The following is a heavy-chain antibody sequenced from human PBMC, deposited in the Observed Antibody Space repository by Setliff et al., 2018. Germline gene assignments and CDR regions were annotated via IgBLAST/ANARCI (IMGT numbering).Heavy chain of an antibody. D-gene: IGHD7-27*01. V-gene: IGHV4-34*01. Sequence: SETRSLTCAVYDGSFTSFYWSWIRQPPGKGLDWSGEINHIGTTNYNPSPKSRVTISVDTSKTQFSLNLSSVTAADTAVYYCAKFGPLDLTGDWAFDNWGQGTLVTVSS. CDR3: AKFGPLDLTGDWAFDN. CDR1: DGSFTSFY. J-gene: IGHJ4*02. CDR2: INHIGTT.